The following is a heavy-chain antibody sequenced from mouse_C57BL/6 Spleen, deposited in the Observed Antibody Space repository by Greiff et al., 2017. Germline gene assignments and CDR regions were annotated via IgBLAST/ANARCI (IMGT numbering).Heavy chain of an antibody. J-gene: IGHJ4*01. CDR2: IDPANGNT. D-gene: IGHD2-5*01. CDR3: ARDSNYLGFYYAMAY. Sequence: VQLKQSVAELVRPGASVKLSCTASGYNIKNTYMHWVKQRPEQGLEWIGRIDPANGNTKYDAKFQGKATLTADKSSNTAYLQLSSLTSEDAAIYYCARDSNYLGFYYAMAYWGQGTSVTVSA. V-gene: IGHV14-3*01. CDR1: GYNIKNTY.